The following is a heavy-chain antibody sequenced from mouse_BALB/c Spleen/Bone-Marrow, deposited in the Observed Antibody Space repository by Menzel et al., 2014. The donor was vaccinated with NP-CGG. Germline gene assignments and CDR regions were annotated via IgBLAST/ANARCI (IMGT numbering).Heavy chain of an antibody. D-gene: IGHD2-3*01. CDR3: ARLGYYGGFAY. CDR2: INPDSSTI. CDR1: GFDFSGFW. J-gene: IGHJ3*01. V-gene: IGHV4-1*02. Sequence: VQLQQSGGGLVQPGRSLKLSCAASGFDFSGFWMGWVRQAPGKGLEWIGEINPDSSTINYTPSLKDRFIIFRDNAKNTLYLQMSKVRSEDTALYYCARLGYYGGFAYWGQGTLVTVSA.